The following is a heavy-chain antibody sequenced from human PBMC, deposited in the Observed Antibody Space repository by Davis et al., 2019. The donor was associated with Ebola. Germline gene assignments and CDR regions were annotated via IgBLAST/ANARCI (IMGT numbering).Heavy chain of an antibody. J-gene: IGHJ4*02. CDR3: ARENTAMVIRSDY. D-gene: IGHD5-18*01. Sequence: ASVDVSCQASVYTFISYGISWVRQAPGHGLEWMGWISAYNGNTNYAQKLQGRVTMTTDTSTSTAYMELRSLRSDDTAVYYCARENTAMVIRSDYWGQGTLVTVSS. CDR2: ISAYNGNT. V-gene: IGHV1-18*01. CDR1: VYTFISYG.